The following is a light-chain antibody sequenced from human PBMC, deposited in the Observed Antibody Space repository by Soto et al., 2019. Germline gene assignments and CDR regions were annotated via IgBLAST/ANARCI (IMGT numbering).Light chain of an antibody. V-gene: IGKV1-27*01. CDR3: QKFSAVPA. Sequence: DIQMTQSPSSLSTSVGDRVTITCRASQAIYNYLAWYQQKRGQVPTLLISAASTLQSGVPSRFSGSGSGTDFTLTISSLQPEDVATYYCQKFSAVPAFGGGT. J-gene: IGKJ4*01. CDR1: QAIYNY. CDR2: AAS.